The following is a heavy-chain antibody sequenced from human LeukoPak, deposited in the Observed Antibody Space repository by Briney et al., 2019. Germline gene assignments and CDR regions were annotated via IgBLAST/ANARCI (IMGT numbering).Heavy chain of an antibody. CDR1: GVTFSSYA. CDR3: AKVRFGVTARYYFDY. J-gene: IGHJ4*02. V-gene: IGHV3-23*01. Sequence: GGSLRLSCAASGVTFSSYAMSWVRQAPGKGLEWVSVISGSGASTYYADSVKGRFTISRDNSKNTLYLQMNSLRAEDTAVYYCAKVRFGVTARYYFDYWGQGTLVTVSS. D-gene: IGHD3-10*01. CDR2: ISGSGAST.